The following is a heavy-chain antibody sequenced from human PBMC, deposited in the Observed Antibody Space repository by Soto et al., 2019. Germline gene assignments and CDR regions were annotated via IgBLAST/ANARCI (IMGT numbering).Heavy chain of an antibody. Sequence: SETLSLTCAVSGGSISSSNWWSWVRQPPGKGLEWIGEIYHSGSTNYNPSLKSRVTISVDKSKNQFSLKLSSVTAADTAVYYCARDKAAMEKYYYYGMDVWGQGTTVTVSS. CDR2: IYHSGST. V-gene: IGHV4-4*02. D-gene: IGHD5-18*01. CDR1: GGSISSSNW. CDR3: ARDKAAMEKYYYYGMDV. J-gene: IGHJ6*02.